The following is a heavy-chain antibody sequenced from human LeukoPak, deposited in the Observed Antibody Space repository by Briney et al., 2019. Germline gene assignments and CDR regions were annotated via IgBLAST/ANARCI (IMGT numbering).Heavy chain of an antibody. Sequence: LETPSLTCTVSGGSISGYYWSWIRQPPGKGLEWIGYMYYSGSANYNPSLKSRVTISVDMSQNQFSLKLSSVTAADTAVYYCARSGSGSGSYYNSAYYYYSMDVWGQGATVTVSS. CDR2: MYYSGSA. CDR1: GGSISGYY. J-gene: IGHJ6*02. V-gene: IGHV4-59*01. D-gene: IGHD3-10*01. CDR3: ARSGSGSGSYYNSAYYYYSMDV.